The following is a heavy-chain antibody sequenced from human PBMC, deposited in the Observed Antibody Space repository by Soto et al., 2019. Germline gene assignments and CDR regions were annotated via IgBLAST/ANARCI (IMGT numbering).Heavy chain of an antibody. Sequence: QVQLVQSGAEVKNPGASVKVSCKASGYTFINYGITWGRQAPGQGLEWMGWISGNNGKTKNAQKVQGRVTMTTDTSTSTAYMELWSLKSDDTAVYYCAIDMGVIDNGDYVDYWGQGTLVTVSS. CDR1: GYTFINYG. CDR2: ISGNNGKT. CDR3: AIDMGVIDNGDYVDY. D-gene: IGHD4-17*01. V-gene: IGHV1-18*01. J-gene: IGHJ4*02.